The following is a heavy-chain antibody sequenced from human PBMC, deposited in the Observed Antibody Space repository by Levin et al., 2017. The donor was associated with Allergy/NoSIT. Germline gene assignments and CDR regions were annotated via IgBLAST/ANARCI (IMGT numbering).Heavy chain of an antibody. D-gene: IGHD5/OR15-5a*01. CDR2: IYWDDDK. V-gene: IGHV2-5*02. Sequence: ASGPTLVKPTQTLTLTCTFSGFSLSTSEEAVGWIRQPPGEALEWLALIYWDDDKRYSPSLKSRLTITKDTSKNQVVLTMTNMDPADTATYYCAHATLGLVSTTSFDSWGQGTLVTVSS. CDR3: AHATLGLVSTTSFDS. CDR1: GFSLSTSEEA. J-gene: IGHJ4*02.